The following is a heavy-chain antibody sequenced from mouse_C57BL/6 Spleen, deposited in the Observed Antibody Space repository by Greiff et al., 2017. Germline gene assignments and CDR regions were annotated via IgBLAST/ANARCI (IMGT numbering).Heavy chain of an antibody. Sequence: LPESGAELVRPGASVTLSCKASGYTFTDYEMHWVKQTPVHGLEWIGAIDPETGGTAYNQKFKGKAILTADKSSSTAYMELRSLTSEDSAVYYCTYGNFFMDYWGQGTSVTVSS. CDR3: TYGNFFMDY. CDR2: IDPETGGT. CDR1: GYTFTDYE. V-gene: IGHV1-15*01. J-gene: IGHJ4*01. D-gene: IGHD2-1*01.